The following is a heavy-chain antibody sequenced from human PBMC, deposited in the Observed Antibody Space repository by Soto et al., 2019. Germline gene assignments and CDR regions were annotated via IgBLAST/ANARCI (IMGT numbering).Heavy chain of an antibody. D-gene: IGHD2-2*01. Sequence: SVKVSCKASGYPFTSYGLSWVRQAPGQGLEWMGWISAYNGNTNYAQKLQGRVTMTTDTSTSTAYMELRSLRSDDTAVYFCAREMEDLGGVAATIRSRGMDGWGQGTTVTVSS. V-gene: IGHV1-18*04. J-gene: IGHJ6*02. CDR2: ISAYNGNT. CDR3: AREMEDLGGVAATIRSRGMDG. CDR1: GYPFTSYG.